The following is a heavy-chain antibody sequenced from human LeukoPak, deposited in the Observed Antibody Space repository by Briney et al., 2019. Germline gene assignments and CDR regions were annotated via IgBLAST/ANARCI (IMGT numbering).Heavy chain of an antibody. CDR1: GFTFSGSA. J-gene: IGHJ6*02. V-gene: IGHV3-73*01. CDR3: TRAIAVAGTSYYYYGMDV. CDR2: IRSKANSYAT. Sequence: PGGSLRLSCAASGFTFSGSAMHWVRQASGKGLEWEGRIRSKANSYATAYAASVKGRFTISRDDSKNTAYLQMNSLKTEDTAVYYCTRAIAVAGTSYYYYGMDVWGQGTTVTVSS. D-gene: IGHD6-19*01.